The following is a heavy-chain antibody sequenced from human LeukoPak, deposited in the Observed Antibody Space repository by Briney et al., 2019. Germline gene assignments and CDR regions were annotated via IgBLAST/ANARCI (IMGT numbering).Heavy chain of an antibody. D-gene: IGHD6-13*01. V-gene: IGHV1-24*01. J-gene: IGHJ4*02. CDR1: GYTLTEVS. CDR2: FDPEDGET. Sequence: ASVTVSCKISGYTLTEVSMHWVRQAPGKGREWMGRFDPEDGETLSAQRFQGRLTMTEDTSADTAYMELSSLTSDDTALYYCATGTVSSSWLGIFDFWGQGTLVTVSS. CDR3: ATGTVSSSWLGIFDF.